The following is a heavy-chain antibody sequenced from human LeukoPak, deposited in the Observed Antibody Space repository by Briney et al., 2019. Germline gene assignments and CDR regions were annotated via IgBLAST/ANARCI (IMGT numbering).Heavy chain of an antibody. CDR3: AREEIWFGEFYYYYMDV. D-gene: IGHD3-10*01. J-gene: IGHJ6*03. V-gene: IGHV4-59*12. Sequence: SETLSLTCTVSGGSISSYYWSWVRQPPGKGLEWIGYIYYSGSTNYNPSLKSRVTISVDTSKNQFSLKLSSVTAADTAVYYCAREEIWFGEFYYYYMDVWGKGTTVTISS. CDR1: GGSISSYY. CDR2: IYYSGST.